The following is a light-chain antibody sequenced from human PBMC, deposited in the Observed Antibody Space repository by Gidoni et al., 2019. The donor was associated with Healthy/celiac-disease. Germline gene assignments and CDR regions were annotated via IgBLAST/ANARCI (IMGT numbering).Light chain of an antibody. CDR1: QSVSSSY. V-gene: IGKV3-20*01. J-gene: IGKJ4*01. CDR2: GAS. CDR3: QQYGSSPGLT. Sequence: EIVLKQSPGTLALSPGERAHLSCRASQSVSSSYLAWYQQKPGQDPRLLIYGASSRDTGSPDRFSGSGSGTDFTRTISRLEPEDFAVYYCQQYGSSPGLTFGGGTKVEIK.